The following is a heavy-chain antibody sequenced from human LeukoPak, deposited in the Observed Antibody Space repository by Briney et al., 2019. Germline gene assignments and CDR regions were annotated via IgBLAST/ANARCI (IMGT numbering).Heavy chain of an antibody. CDR3: TRGQYYYHSGHYLGNFDY. CDR2: ISYDGSNA. Sequence: GRSLRLSCAASGFTFSMYALHWVRQAPGKGLEWVALISYDGSNADYVDSVKGRFTISRDSSKNTLFLQMNSLRAEDTAVYYCTRGQYYYHSGHYLGNFDYWGPGTLVTVSS. V-gene: IGHV3-30*01. J-gene: IGHJ4*02. CDR1: GFTFSMYA. D-gene: IGHD3-22*01.